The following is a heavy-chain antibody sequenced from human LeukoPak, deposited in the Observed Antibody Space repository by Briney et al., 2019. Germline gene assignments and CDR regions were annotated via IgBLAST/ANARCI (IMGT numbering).Heavy chain of an antibody. CDR1: GFTVSSNY. Sequence: GGSLRLSCAASGFTVSSNYMSWVRQAPGKGLEWVSVIYGGGSTYYADSVKGRFTISRDNSKNTLYLQMNSLRAEDTAVYYCARVKLNSGYAVWGQGTLVTVSS. V-gene: IGHV3-66*01. CDR3: ARVKLNSGYAV. D-gene: IGHD5-12*01. CDR2: IYGGGST. J-gene: IGHJ4*02.